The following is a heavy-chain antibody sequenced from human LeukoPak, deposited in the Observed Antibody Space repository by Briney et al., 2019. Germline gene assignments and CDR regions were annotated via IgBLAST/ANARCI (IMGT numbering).Heavy chain of an antibody. CDR2: IIPIFGTA. V-gene: IGHV1-69*13. CDR1: GGTFISYA. J-gene: IGHJ4*02. D-gene: IGHD3-22*01. Sequence: ASVKVSCKASGGTFISYAISWVRQAPGQGLEWMGGIIPIFGTANYAQKFQGRVTITADESTSTAYMELSSLRSEDTAVYYCASPGTYDSSGYQYDYWGQGTLVTVSS. CDR3: ASPGTYDSSGYQYDY.